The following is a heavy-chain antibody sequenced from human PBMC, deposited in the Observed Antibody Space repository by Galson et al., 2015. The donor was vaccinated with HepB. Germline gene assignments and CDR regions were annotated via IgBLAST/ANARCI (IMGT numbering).Heavy chain of an antibody. CDR3: AREYGSADSWFAP. J-gene: IGHJ5*02. Sequence: SETLSLTCNVSGGSINPNFWSWIRQPPGKGLEWIGYIYYSGSTKYNPSLKSRVSISLDTPNNQISLKLNSVTAADTAIYYCAREYGSADSWFAPWGQGTLVTVSS. CDR1: GGSINPNF. CDR2: IYYSGST. V-gene: IGHV4-59*01. D-gene: IGHD2-21*02.